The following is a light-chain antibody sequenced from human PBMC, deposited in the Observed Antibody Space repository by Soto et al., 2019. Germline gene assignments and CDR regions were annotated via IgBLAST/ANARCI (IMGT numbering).Light chain of an antibody. CDR2: AAS. Sequence: PGDRATLSCRASLSLPSRSLAWYQQRPGQAPRVLISAASTRAADIPDRFSGSGSGTDFTLTINRLEPEEFAVYYCQQYDYSPRTFGQGTKVDIK. V-gene: IGKV3-20*01. CDR3: QQYDYSPRT. J-gene: IGKJ1*01. CDR1: LSLPSRS.